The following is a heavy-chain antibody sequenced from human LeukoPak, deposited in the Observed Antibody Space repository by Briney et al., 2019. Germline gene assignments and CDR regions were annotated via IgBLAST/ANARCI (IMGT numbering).Heavy chain of an antibody. CDR1: GFTFAGYA. CDR2: ISVGGGSP. CDR3: ARAIEYRRGMGYFQH. J-gene: IGHJ1*01. D-gene: IGHD2/OR15-2a*01. Sequence: PGGSLRLSCAASGFTFAGYAMTWVRQAPGKGLEWVSGISVGGGSPDYADSVKGRFTISRDNSKNTLYLQMNSLRAEDTAVYYCARAIEYRRGMGYFQHWGQGTLVTVSS. V-gene: IGHV3-23*01.